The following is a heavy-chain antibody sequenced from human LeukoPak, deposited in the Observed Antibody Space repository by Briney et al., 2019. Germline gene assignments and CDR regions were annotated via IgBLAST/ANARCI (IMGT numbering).Heavy chain of an antibody. CDR1: GGSISSGDYY. CDR3: ARGAYCSGGSCYRGYYYMDV. CDR2: IYYSGST. D-gene: IGHD2-15*01. Sequence: PSQTLSLTCTVSGGSISSGDYYWSWIRQPPGKGLEWIGYIYYSGSTYYNPSLKSRVTISVDTSKNQFSLKLSSVTAADTAVYYCARGAYCSGGSCYRGYYYMDVWGKGTTVTVSS. V-gene: IGHV4-30-4*08. J-gene: IGHJ6*03.